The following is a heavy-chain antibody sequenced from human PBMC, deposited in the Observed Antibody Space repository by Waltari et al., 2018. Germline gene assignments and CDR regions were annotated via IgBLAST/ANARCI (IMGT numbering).Heavy chain of an antibody. J-gene: IGHJ6*02. CDR3: ARDRVYLTGYFYGMDV. Sequence: EVQLVESGGGLIQPGGSLRLSCAASGFTVSSNYMSWVRQAPGKGLEWVSVIYSGGTTYYTDSVKGRFTISRDNSKNTLYLQMNSLRAEDTAVYYCARDRVYLTGYFYGMDVWGQGTTVTVSS. CDR1: GFTVSSNY. CDR2: IYSGGTT. D-gene: IGHD7-27*01. V-gene: IGHV3-53*01.